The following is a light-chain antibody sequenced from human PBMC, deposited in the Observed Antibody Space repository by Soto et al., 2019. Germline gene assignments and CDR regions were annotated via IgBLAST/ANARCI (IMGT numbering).Light chain of an antibody. CDR1: QSNHHCNGIIY. V-gene: IGKV2-28*01. CDR2: LGS. J-gene: IGKJ1*01. Sequence: DIVLTQSPLYLPVTPGEPASISCRSSQSNHHCNGIIYLDLYLQKPVQSPQLLIYLGSIRASVVPDRFSGSGSGTDFTLKITRVEAEDVGVYYCMQAIQAPRTFGLGTKVDIK. CDR3: MQAIQAPRT.